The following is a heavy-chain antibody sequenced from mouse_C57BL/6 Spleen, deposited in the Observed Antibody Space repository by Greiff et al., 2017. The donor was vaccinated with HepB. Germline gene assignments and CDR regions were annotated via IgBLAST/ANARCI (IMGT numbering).Heavy chain of an antibody. CDR3: ARGSSWDY. V-gene: IGHV5-4*01. Sequence: DVHLVESGGGLVKPGGSLKLSCAASGFTFSSYAMSWVRQTPEKRLEWVATISDGGSYTYYPDNVKGRFTISRDNAKNNLYLQMSHLKSEDTAMYYCARGSSWDYWGQGTTLTVSS. J-gene: IGHJ2*01. D-gene: IGHD1-1*01. CDR2: ISDGGSYT. CDR1: GFTFSSYA.